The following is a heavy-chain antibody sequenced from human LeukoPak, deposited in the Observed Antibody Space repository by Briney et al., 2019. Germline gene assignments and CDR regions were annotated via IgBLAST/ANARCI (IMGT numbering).Heavy chain of an antibody. Sequence: SVKVSCKASGGTFSSYAISWVRQAPGQGLEWMGRIIPILGIANYAQKFQGRVTITADKSTSTAYMELSSLRSEDTAVYYCICSGQRWLQSDYWGQGTLVTVSS. D-gene: IGHD5-24*01. CDR2: IIPILGIA. J-gene: IGHJ4*02. CDR3: ICSGQRWLQSDY. V-gene: IGHV1-69*04. CDR1: GGTFSSYA.